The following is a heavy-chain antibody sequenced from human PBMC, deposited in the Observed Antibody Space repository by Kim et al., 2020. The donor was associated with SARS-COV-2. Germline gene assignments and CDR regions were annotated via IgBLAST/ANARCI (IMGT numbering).Heavy chain of an antibody. J-gene: IGHJ6*02. V-gene: IGHV3-48*03. CDR2: ISSSGSTI. CDR3: ARDVYYGSGIYYYYGMDV. CDR1: GFTFSSYE. D-gene: IGHD3-10*01. Sequence: GGSLRLSCAASGFTFSSYEMNWVRQAPGKGLEWVSYISSSGSTIYYADSVKGRFTISRDNAKNSLYLQMNSLRAEDTAVYYCARDVYYGSGIYYYYGMDVWGQGTTVTVSS.